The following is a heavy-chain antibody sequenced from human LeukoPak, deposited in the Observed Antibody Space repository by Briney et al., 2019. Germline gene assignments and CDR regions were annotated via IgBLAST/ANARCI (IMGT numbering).Heavy chain of an antibody. Sequence: SETLSLTCTVSGGSVSSGSYYWSWIRQPPGKALEWIGYIHYTGSTNYNPSLKSRVTISVDTSKNQFSLKLSSVTAADTAVYYCARGPRYYYDSSGYEDPFDYWGQGTLVTVSS. CDR1: GGSVSSGSYY. D-gene: IGHD3-22*01. CDR3: ARGPRYYYDSSGYEDPFDY. CDR2: IHYTGST. J-gene: IGHJ4*02. V-gene: IGHV4-61*01.